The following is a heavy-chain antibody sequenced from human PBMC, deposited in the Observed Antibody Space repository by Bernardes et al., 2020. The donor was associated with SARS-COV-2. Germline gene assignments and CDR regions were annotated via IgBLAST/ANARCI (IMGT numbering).Heavy chain of an antibody. Sequence: SETLSLTCTVSGGSISSGGYYWSWIRQHPGKGLEWIGYIYYSGSTYYNPSLKSRVTISVDTSKNQFSLKLSSVTAADTAVYYCARRGRDIRPGDGYKRAYYFDYWGQGTLVTVSS. CDR2: IYYSGST. CDR3: ARRGRDIRPGDGYKRAYYFDY. J-gene: IGHJ4*02. V-gene: IGHV4-31*03. CDR1: GGSISSGGYY. D-gene: IGHD5-12*01.